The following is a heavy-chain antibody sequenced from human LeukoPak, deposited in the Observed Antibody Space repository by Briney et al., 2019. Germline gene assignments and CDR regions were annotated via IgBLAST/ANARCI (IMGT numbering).Heavy chain of an antibody. D-gene: IGHD2-2*01. CDR1: GGSISSGGYY. V-gene: IGHV4-31*01. CDR3: ARSPGAAIRSSGKNWFDP. CDR2: IYDSGST. Sequence: SETLSLTCTVSGGSISSGGYYWSWIRQHPGKGLEWIGYIYDSGSTYYNPSLKSPVTISVDTSKNQFSLKLSSVTAADTAVYYCARSPGAAIRSSGKNWFDPWGQGTLVTVSS. J-gene: IGHJ5*02.